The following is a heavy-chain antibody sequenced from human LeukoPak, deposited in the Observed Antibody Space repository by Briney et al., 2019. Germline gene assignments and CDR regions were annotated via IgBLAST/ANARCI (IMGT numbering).Heavy chain of an antibody. Sequence: ASVKVSCKASGYTFTSYYMHWVRQAPGQGLEWMGIINPSGGSTSYAQKFQGRVTMTRDMSTSTVYMELSSLRSEDTAVYYCARYYYDSSGYYYRYFGYWGQGTLVTVSS. D-gene: IGHD3-22*01. J-gene: IGHJ4*02. CDR1: GYTFTSYY. CDR2: INPSGGST. CDR3: ARYYYDSSGYYYRYFGY. V-gene: IGHV1-46*01.